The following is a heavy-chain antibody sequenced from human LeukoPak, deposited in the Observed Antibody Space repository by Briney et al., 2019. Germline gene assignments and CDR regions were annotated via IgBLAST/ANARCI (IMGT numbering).Heavy chain of an antibody. D-gene: IGHD5-24*01. J-gene: IGHJ4*02. V-gene: IGHV1-69*05. CDR1: GGTFSSYA. CDR3: ATEDGYNAY. Sequence: SVKVSCKASGGTFSSYAISWVRQAPGQGGEWMGRIIPIFGTATYAQKFQGRVTITTDESTSTAYMELSSLRSEDTAVYYCATEDGYNAYWGQGTLVTVSS. CDR2: IIPIFGTA.